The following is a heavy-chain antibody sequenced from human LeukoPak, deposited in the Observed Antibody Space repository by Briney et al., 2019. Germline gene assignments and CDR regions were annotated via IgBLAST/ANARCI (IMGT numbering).Heavy chain of an antibody. J-gene: IGHJ4*02. CDR2: IDPSDSYT. CDR3: ARQRDSRTTDY. Sequence: WESLMISCKGSGYSFTSYWISWVRQMPGKGREWMGRIDPSDSYTNYSPSFQGHVTISADKSISTAYLQWSSLKASDTAMYYCARQRDSRTTDYWGQGTLVTVSS. V-gene: IGHV5-10-1*01. CDR1: GYSFTSYW. D-gene: IGHD1-14*01.